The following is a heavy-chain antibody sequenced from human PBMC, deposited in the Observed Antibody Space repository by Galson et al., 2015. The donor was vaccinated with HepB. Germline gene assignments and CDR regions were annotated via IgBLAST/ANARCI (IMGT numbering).Heavy chain of an antibody. CDR2: INPSGGST. J-gene: IGHJ3*02. CDR3: AIGIVVVIRGGAFDI. Sequence: SVKVSCKASGYTFTSYYMHWVRQAPGQGLEWMGIINPSGGSTSYAQKFQGRVTMTRDTSTSTVYMELSSLRSEDTAVYYCAIGIVVVIRGGAFDIWGQGTMVTVSS. D-gene: IGHD3-22*01. V-gene: IGHV1-46*03. CDR1: GYTFTSYY.